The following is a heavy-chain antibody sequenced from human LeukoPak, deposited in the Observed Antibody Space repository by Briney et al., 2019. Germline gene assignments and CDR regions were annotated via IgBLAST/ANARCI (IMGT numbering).Heavy chain of an antibody. CDR1: GFTFSNYC. V-gene: IGHV3-48*01. Sequence: PGGSLRLSCAASGFTFSNYCMNWVRQAPGKGLEWVSYISSSSHMIYYADSVKGRFTISGDNAKNSLYLQMNSLRAEDTAVYYCARDIVATTIRKASFGYWGQGTLVTVSS. CDR3: ARDIVATTIRKASFGY. D-gene: IGHD3-9*01. J-gene: IGHJ4*02. CDR2: ISSSSHMI.